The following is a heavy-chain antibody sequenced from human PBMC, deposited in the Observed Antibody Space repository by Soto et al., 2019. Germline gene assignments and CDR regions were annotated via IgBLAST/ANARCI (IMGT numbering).Heavy chain of an antibody. V-gene: IGHV4-30-4*01. CDR3: VREDDGGDRDYYGLDV. J-gene: IGHJ6*02. CDR1: GGSLNSEHYH. Sequence: QIQLQESGPGLVRPSQTLSLTCTVSGGSLNSEHYHWTWIRQAPGKGLEWIGYIHYTGIVRYNPSLQSRITMSVDTSKNLFSLNLSSGTAADTAVYFCVREDDGGDRDYYGLDVWGQGTMVTVSS. CDR2: IHYTGIV. D-gene: IGHD2-21*02.